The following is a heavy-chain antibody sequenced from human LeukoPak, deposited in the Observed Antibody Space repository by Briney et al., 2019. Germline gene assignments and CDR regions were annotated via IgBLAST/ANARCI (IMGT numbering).Heavy chain of an antibody. CDR3: VRSSASSGPNCFDP. J-gene: IGHJ5*02. CDR1: GFTFSTYA. D-gene: IGHD3-10*01. V-gene: IGHV3-64D*09. CDR2: ISSDGDST. Sequence: PGGSLRLSCSASGFTFSTYAMHWVRQAPGKGLEYVSAISSDGDSTYNADSVKGRFTISRDNSKNTLYPQMSSLRTEDTAVYYCVRSSASSGPNCFDPWGQGTLVTVSS.